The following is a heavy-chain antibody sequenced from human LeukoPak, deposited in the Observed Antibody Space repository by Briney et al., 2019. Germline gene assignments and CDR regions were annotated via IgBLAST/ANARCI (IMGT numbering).Heavy chain of an antibody. CDR3: ARVRYCSSTSCP. D-gene: IGHD2-2*01. Sequence: PSETLSLTCAVYGGSFSGYYWSWIRQPPGKGLEWIGEINHSGSTNYNPSLKSRVPISVDTSKKQFSLKLSSVTAADTAVYYCARVRYCSSTSCPWGQGTLVTVSS. CDR2: INHSGST. J-gene: IGHJ5*02. CDR1: GGSFSGYY. V-gene: IGHV4-34*01.